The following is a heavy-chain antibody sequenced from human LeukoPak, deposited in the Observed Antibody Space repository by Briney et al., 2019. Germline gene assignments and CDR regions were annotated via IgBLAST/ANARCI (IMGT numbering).Heavy chain of an antibody. V-gene: IGHV1-69*13. CDR2: IVSLFGTA. J-gene: IGHJ6*02. CDR3: ARGRFSTPKTKRTYDYYGMDV. CDR1: GGTFSNYA. Sequence: SVKVSCKASGGTFSNYALGWVRRAPGQGLEWMGGIVSLFGTANYAQKFQGRVTITADESTSTAYMELSSLRSEDTAVYYCARGRFSTPKTKRTYDYYGMDVWGQGTTVTVSS.